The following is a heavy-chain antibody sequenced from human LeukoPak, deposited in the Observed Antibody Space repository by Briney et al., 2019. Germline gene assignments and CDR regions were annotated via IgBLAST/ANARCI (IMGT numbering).Heavy chain of an antibody. CDR3: ARGGSGSYLYYFDC. D-gene: IGHD3-10*01. V-gene: IGHV4-31*03. J-gene: IGHJ4*02. CDR1: GGSISSGGYY. Sequence: PSETLSLTCTVFGGSISSGGYYWNWIRQRPGKGLEWIGYIYYSGSTYYNPSLKSRVTISVDTSKNQFSLKLSSVTAADTALYYCARGGSGSYLYYFDCWGQGTLVTVSS. CDR2: IYYSGST.